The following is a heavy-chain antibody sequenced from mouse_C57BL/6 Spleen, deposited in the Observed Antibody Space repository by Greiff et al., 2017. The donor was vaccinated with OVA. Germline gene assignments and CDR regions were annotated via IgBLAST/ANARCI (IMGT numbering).Heavy chain of an antibody. CDR1: GYTFTSYW. D-gene: IGHD2-3*01. V-gene: IGHV1-64*01. J-gene: IGHJ2*01. Sequence: QVQLKQSGAELVKPGASVKLSCKASGYTFTSYWMHWVKQRPGQGLEWIGMIHPNSGSTNYNEKFKSKATLTVDKSSSTAYMQLSSLTSEDSAVYYCAREAYDGYDFDYWGQGTTLTVSS. CDR2: IHPNSGST. CDR3: AREAYDGYDFDY.